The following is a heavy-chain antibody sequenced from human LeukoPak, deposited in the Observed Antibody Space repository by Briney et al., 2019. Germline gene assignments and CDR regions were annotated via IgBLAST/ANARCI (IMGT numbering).Heavy chain of an antibody. Sequence: PSHTLSLTCTVSGGSLSSGDYYWRWLRPPPGTGREWIGYIYYSGSTYYNPSLKSRVTISIDTSKNQFSLRLSSVTAADTAVYYCARECVNGDYLDYWGQGTLVTVPS. V-gene: IGHV4-30-4*01. CDR1: GGSLSSGDYY. J-gene: IGHJ4*02. D-gene: IGHD4-17*01. CDR3: ARECVNGDYLDY. CDR2: IYYSGST.